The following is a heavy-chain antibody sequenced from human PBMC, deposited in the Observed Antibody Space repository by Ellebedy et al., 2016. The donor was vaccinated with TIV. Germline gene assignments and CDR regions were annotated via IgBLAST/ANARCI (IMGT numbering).Heavy chain of an antibody. CDR3: ARLSGWFHFDY. V-gene: IGHV1-46*02. J-gene: IGHJ4*02. CDR1: GYTFNNYY. Sequence: AASVKVSCKASGYTFNNYYMYWVRQAPGQGLEWMGMINPSGGRTNYAQEFQGRVTMTRDTSTSTVYMELSSLRSEDTAVYYCARLSGWFHFDYWGQGTLVTVSS. D-gene: IGHD6-19*01. CDR2: INPSGGRT.